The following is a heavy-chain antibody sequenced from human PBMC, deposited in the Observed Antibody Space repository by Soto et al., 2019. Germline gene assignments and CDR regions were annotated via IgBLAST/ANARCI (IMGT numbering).Heavy chain of an antibody. D-gene: IGHD6-19*01. CDR1: GFTFSSYW. V-gene: IGHV3-7*03. Sequence: GGSLRLSCAASGFTFSSYWMSWVRQAPGKGLEWVANIKQDGSEKYYVGSVKGRFTISRDNAKNSLYLQMNSLRYDDTAVYYCARGIAVAGPIDYWGQGTLVTVSS. J-gene: IGHJ4*02. CDR3: ARGIAVAGPIDY. CDR2: IKQDGSEK.